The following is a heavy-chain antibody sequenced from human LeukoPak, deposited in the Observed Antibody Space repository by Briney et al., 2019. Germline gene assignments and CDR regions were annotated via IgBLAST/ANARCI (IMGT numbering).Heavy chain of an antibody. V-gene: IGHV3-21*01. D-gene: IGHD4-17*01. J-gene: IGHJ4*02. CDR3: ARDRGDYGVNFDY. CDR2: ISSGSSYI. CDR1: GFTFSSYS. Sequence: GGSLRLSCAASGFTFSSYSMNWVRQAPGKGLEWVSFISSGSSYIYYADSVKGRFTISRDNAKNSLYLQMNSLRAEDTAVYYCARDRGDYGVNFDYWGQGTLVTVSS.